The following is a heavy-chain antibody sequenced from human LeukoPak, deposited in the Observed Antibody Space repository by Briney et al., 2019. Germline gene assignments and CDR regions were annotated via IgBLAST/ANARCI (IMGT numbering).Heavy chain of an antibody. CDR1: GFTFSSHS. CDR2: VKEDGSEK. V-gene: IGHV3-7*01. CDR3: ARLLHYESSGYRPADC. Sequence: GGSLRLSCAASGFTFSSHSMSWVRQAPGKGLERVANVKEDGSEKNYVDSVKGRFTISRDNAISSLYLQMNSLRAEDTAVYFCARLLHYESSGYRPADCWGQGTLVTVSS. D-gene: IGHD3-22*01. J-gene: IGHJ4*02.